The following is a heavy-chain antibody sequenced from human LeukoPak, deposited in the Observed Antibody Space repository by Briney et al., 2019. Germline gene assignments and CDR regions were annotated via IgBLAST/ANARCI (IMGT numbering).Heavy chain of an antibody. V-gene: IGHV4-61*02. D-gene: IGHD1-26*01. J-gene: IGHJ3*02. Sequence: SETLSLTCTVSGGSISSGSYYWSWIRQPAGKGLEWIGRIYASGSTNYNPSLESRATISVDTSKNQFSLKLSSVTAADTAVYYCAKDIWPDSGSYPVAFDIWGQGTMVTVSS. CDR1: GGSISSGSYY. CDR3: AKDIWPDSGSYPVAFDI. CDR2: IYASGST.